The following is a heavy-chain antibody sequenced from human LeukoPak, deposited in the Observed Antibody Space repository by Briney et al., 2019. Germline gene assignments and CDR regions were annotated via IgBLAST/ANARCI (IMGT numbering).Heavy chain of an antibody. CDR1: GGSISSYY. CDR2: IYYSGST. Sequence: SETLSLTCTVSGGSISSYYWSWIRQPPGKGLEWIGYIYYSGSTSYNPSLKSRVTISVDTSKNQFSLKLSSVTAADTAVYYCARVEMATIIDYYFDYWGQGTLVTVSS. D-gene: IGHD5-24*01. V-gene: IGHV4-59*08. CDR3: ARVEMATIIDYYFDY. J-gene: IGHJ4*02.